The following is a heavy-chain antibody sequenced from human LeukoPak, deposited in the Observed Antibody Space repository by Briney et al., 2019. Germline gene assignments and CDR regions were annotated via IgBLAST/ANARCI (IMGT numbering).Heavy chain of an antibody. J-gene: IGHJ4*02. D-gene: IGHD3-10*01. CDR1: GFTVSSNY. Sequence: SGGSLRLSCAVSGFTVSSNYMNWVRQAPGKGLEWVSIVYSGGNTYYADSVKGRFTISRDNPKNTLYLQMNSLRAEDTAVYYCARDDGAGGPFDYWGQGTLVSVSS. CDR3: ARDDGAGGPFDY. CDR2: VYSGGNT. V-gene: IGHV3-66*01.